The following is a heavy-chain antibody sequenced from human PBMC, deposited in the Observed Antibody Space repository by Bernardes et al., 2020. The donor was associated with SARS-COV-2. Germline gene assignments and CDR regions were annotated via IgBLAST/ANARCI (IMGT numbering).Heavy chain of an antibody. CDR3: AREGSSGWTFDY. Sequence: GGSLRLSCAASGFTFSNYGMHWVRQAPGKGLEWMAVIWYDGSYKYYADSVKGRFTISRDSSKNTLYLQMNSLRAEDTAVYYCAREGSSGWTFDYWGQGTLVTVSS. V-gene: IGHV3-33*01. D-gene: IGHD6-19*01. CDR1: GFTFSNYG. CDR2: IWYDGSYK. J-gene: IGHJ4*02.